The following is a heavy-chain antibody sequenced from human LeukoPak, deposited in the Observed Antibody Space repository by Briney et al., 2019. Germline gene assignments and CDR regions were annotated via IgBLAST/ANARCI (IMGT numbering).Heavy chain of an antibody. CDR2: MKTKTDGEIT. V-gene: IGHV3-15*01. D-gene: IGHD2-2*01. CDR1: GFTFTNAW. J-gene: IGHJ4*02. Sequence: GGSLTLSCVASGFTFTNAWMSWVRQAPGKGLEWVGLMKTKTDGEITDYAAPVKGRFTISRDDSKNTVYLQMRSLKIEDTGVYYCTSHKYQLLQFDSWGQGTLVTVSS. CDR3: TSHKYQLLQFDS.